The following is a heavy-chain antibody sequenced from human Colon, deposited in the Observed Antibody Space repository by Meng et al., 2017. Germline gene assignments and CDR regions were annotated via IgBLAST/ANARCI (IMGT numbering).Heavy chain of an antibody. CDR1: VDLVSSNTAA. V-gene: IGHV6-1*01. CDR3: ARDHGYSYGLPLDY. CDR2: TYYRSKWYN. J-gene: IGHJ4*02. D-gene: IGHD5-18*01. Sequence: QVQLQQSGPGLVKPSQTLSLPCAISVDLVSSNTAAWNWIRQSPSRGLEWLGRTYYRSKWYNEYAVSVKSRMTFNADTSKNQVSLQVNSVTPEDTAVYYCARDHGYSYGLPLDYWCQGILVTVSS.